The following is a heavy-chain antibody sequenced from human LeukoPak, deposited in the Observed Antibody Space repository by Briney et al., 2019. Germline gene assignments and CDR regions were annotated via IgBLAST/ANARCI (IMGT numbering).Heavy chain of an antibody. V-gene: IGHV4-34*01. CDR2: ANYSGKT. CDR1: GGSFSGYY. CDR3: ARHEHKAVAGDT. D-gene: IGHD6-19*01. Sequence: TSEALSLTCAVYGGSFSGYYWSWIRQPPRKGLEWVGRANYSGKTFYSPSFKSRAPISVDTSKNHFSLRLISVTAADTAMYYCARHEHKAVAGDTWGQGTLVTVSS. J-gene: IGHJ5*02.